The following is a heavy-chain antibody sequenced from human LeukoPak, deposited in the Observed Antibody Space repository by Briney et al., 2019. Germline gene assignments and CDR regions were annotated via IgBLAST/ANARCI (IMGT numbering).Heavy chain of an antibody. J-gene: IGHJ4*02. Sequence: ASVKVSCKASGGTFSSYAISWVRQAPGQGLEWMGWISAYNANTNYAQKLQGRVTMTTDTSASTAYMELRSLRSDDTAVYYCATHRGYCSSTSCQNELELDYWGQGTLVTVSS. V-gene: IGHV1-18*01. CDR3: ATHRGYCSSTSCQNELELDY. CDR1: GGTFSSYA. D-gene: IGHD2-2*03. CDR2: ISAYNANT.